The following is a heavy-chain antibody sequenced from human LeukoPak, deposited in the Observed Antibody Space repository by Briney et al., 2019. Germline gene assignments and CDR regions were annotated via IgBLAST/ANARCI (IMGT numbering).Heavy chain of an antibody. J-gene: IGHJ6*03. CDR2: ISGSGGST. V-gene: IGHV3-23*01. CDR1: GFTFSSYA. Sequence: GGSLRLSCAASGFTFSSYAMSWVRQAPGKGLEWVSAISGSGGSTYYADSVKGRFTISRDNSKNTLYLQMNSLRAEDTAVYYCAKDAGGYSKEAYYYYYMDVWGKGTTVTVSS. CDR3: AKDAGGYSKEAYYYYYMDV. D-gene: IGHD4-11*01.